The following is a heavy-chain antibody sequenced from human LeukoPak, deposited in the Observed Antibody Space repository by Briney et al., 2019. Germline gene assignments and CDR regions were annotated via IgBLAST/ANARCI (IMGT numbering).Heavy chain of an antibody. CDR2: ISSSGGTI. V-gene: IGHV3-11*01. Sequence: GASLRLSCAASGFSITDYYMHWIRQAPGKGLEWVSYISSSGGTIYYADSVKGRFTISRDNAKNSLYLQMNSLRAEDTALYYCARDRTTVTTKYWGQGTLVTVSS. D-gene: IGHD4-17*01. J-gene: IGHJ4*02. CDR1: GFSITDYY. CDR3: ARDRTTVTTKY.